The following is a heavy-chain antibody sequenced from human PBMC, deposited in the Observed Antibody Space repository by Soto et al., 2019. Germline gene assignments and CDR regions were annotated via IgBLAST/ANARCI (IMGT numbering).Heavy chain of an antibody. CDR2: INPSGGST. CDR3: ARGIGITIFGVVMTLGY. J-gene: IGHJ4*02. D-gene: IGHD3-3*01. V-gene: IGHV1-46*03. CDR1: GYTFTSNY. Sequence: ASVKLSCKESGYTFTSNYMHWVRQAPEQGLEWMGIINPSGGSTSYAQKFQGRVTMTRDTSTSTVYMELSSLRSEDTAVYYCARGIGITIFGVVMTLGYWGQGTLVTVSS.